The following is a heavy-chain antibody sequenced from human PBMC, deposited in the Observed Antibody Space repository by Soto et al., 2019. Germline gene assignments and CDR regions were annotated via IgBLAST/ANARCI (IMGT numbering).Heavy chain of an antibody. CDR1: DDSLSTYY. V-gene: IGHV4-4*07. J-gene: IGHJ5*02. CDR3: ARSAIPRGGWFRP. D-gene: IGHD2-21*01. Sequence: SETLSLTCNVSDDSLSTYYWSWIRQPAGKGLEWIGRIYASGSTNYNPSLKGRVSMSVDTSKKQCSLKMISVTAADTAMYYCARSAIPRGGWFRPWGQGVLVTVSS. CDR2: IYASGST.